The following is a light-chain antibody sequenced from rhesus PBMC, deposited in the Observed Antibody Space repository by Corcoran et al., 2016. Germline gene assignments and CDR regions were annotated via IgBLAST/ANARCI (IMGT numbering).Light chain of an antibody. Sequence: EIVLTQSPAFQSVTLKEKVTITCQASQSIGSSLHWYQQQPDQSPKLLIKVASQSISGVPSRFSGSGSGTDFTLTINSLEAEDAATYYCQQSSNFPLTFGGGTKVELK. CDR3: QQSSNFPLT. V-gene: IGKV6-55*01. CDR2: VAS. CDR1: QSIGSS. J-gene: IGKJ4*01.